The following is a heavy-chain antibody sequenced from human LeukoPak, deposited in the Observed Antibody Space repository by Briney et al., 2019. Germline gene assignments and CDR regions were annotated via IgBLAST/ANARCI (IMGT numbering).Heavy chain of an antibody. D-gene: IGHD3-22*01. V-gene: IGHV4-30-2*01. CDR2: IYHSGST. CDR3: ARGSGSVYYDSRGHWYFDL. Sequence: SQTLSLTCAVSGDSISGGGYSWSWIRQPPGKGLEWIGYIYHSGSTYYNPSLKSRVTISVDRSKNQFSLKLSSVTAADTAVYYCARGSGSVYYDSRGHWYFDLWGRGTPVTVSS. CDR1: GDSISGGGYS. J-gene: IGHJ2*01.